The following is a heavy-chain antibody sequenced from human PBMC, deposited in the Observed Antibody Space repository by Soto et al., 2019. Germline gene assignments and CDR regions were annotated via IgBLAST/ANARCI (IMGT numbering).Heavy chain of an antibody. V-gene: IGHV5-10-1*01. CDR2: FDPSDSYT. CDR1: GYSFTRYW. J-gene: IGHJ4*02. CDR3: ASLQAADGANDLTSDF. Sequence: PGESLKIPCNCSGYSFTRYWHSWVRHMPGKGLEWMGRFDPSDSYTNYSPSFQGHVTISADKSISTAYLQRSSLKAADTAMYYCASLQAADGANDLTSDFWGQGTLVIV. D-gene: IGHD6-13*01.